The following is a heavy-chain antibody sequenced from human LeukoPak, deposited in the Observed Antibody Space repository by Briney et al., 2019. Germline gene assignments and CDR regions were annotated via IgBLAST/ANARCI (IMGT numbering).Heavy chain of an antibody. CDR2: INNRGTT. Sequence: PSETLSLTYTVSGDSISSDYWSWIRQPPGKGLEWIGFINNRGTTSYNPSLKSRVTISRDMSKNQFALKLSSVSAADTAVYYCARYRDGDRDISLDIWGQGTLVTVSS. J-gene: IGHJ4*02. CDR1: GDSISSDY. V-gene: IGHV4-59*08. CDR3: ARYRDGDRDISLDI. D-gene: IGHD4-17*01.